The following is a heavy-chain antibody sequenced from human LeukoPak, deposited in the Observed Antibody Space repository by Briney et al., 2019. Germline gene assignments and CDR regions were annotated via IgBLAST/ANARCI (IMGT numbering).Heavy chain of an antibody. CDR2: IXSDGSNK. D-gene: IGHD3-16*02. CDR3: ASDYVWGSYRYPFFDY. V-gene: IGHV3-30*03. J-gene: IGHJ4*02. Sequence: GALRLSCAASGFTLSTYGMHWVRQAPGKGLEWVAVIXSDGSNKFYADSVKGRFTISRDGSKNTLYLQMNSLRPDDTAVYYCASDYVWGSYRYPFFDYWGQGTLVTVSS. CDR1: GFTLSTYG.